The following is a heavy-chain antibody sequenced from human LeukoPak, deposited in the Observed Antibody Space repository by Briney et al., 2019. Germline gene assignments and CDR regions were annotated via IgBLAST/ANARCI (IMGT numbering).Heavy chain of an antibody. V-gene: IGHV3-7*01. Sequence: TGGSLRLSCAASGFSISSYWMSWVRQAPGKGLEWVANIKQDGSEKYYVDSVKGRFTISRDNAKNSLYLQMNSLRAEDTAVYYCTRDRAYYDSSGDADNMDVWGQGTTVTVSS. D-gene: IGHD3-22*01. CDR2: IKQDGSEK. J-gene: IGHJ6*02. CDR3: TRDRAYYDSSGDADNMDV. CDR1: GFSISSYW.